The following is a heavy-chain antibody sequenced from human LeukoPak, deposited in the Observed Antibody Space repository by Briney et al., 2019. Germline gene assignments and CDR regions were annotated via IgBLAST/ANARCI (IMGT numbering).Heavy chain of an antibody. J-gene: IGHJ4*02. CDR3: ARDPGDSSGEVYFDY. CDR2: ISSSGSTI. CDR1: GFTFSDYY. D-gene: IGHD6-19*01. Sequence: GGSLRLSCAASGFTFSDYYMSWIRQAPGKGLEWVSYISSSGSTIYYADSVKGRFTISRDNAKNSQYLQMNSLRAEDTAVYYCARDPGDSSGEVYFDYWGQGTLVTVSS. V-gene: IGHV3-11*01.